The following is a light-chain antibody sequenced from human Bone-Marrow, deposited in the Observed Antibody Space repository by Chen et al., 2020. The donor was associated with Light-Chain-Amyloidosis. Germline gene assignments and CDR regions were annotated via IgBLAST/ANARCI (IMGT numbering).Light chain of an antibody. Sequence: QSALTQPSSVSGSPGQSITISCTGTSGAVGTYNYVPWYQQHPGKAPKVMIYAVSKRPSGVSNGFSGSKSGNTASLTLSGLQAEDEADYYCSSVTSSSSYVFRPGTKVTVL. J-gene: IGLJ1*01. V-gene: IGLV2-14*01. CDR3: SSVTSSSSYV. CDR2: AVS. CDR1: SGAVGTYNY.